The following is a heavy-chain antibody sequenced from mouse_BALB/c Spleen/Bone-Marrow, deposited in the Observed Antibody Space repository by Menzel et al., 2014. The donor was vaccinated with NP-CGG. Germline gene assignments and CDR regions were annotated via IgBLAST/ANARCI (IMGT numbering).Heavy chain of an antibody. J-gene: IGHJ2*01. CDR3: ARGRVFYGNLFDY. CDR2: INPSNGRT. Sequence: VQLQQSGAEPVKPGASVKLSCTASGYTLNSYWVHWVRQRPGQGLEWIGEINPSNGRTNYNERFKNKATLTVARSSSTAYMQLSSLTSGDSAVYFCARGRVFYGNLFDYWGQGTTLTVSS. V-gene: IGHV1S81*02. CDR1: GYTLNSYW. D-gene: IGHD2-1*01.